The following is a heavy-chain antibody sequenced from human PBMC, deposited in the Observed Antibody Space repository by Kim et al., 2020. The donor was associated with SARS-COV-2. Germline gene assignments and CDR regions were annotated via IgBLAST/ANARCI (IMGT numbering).Heavy chain of an antibody. V-gene: IGHV4-34*01. Sequence: SETLSLTCAIYGGSFSGYYWSWIRQPPGKGLEWIGEINHSGSTNYNPSLKSRVTISVDTSKNQFSLKLSSVTAADTAVYYCARVRGITIFGVVIGRDYYMDVWGKGTTVTVSS. CDR2: INHSGST. J-gene: IGHJ6*03. CDR1: GGSFSGYY. CDR3: ARVRGITIFGVVIGRDYYMDV. D-gene: IGHD3-3*01.